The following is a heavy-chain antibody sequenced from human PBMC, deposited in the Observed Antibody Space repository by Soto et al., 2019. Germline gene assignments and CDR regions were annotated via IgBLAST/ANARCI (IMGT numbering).Heavy chain of an antibody. D-gene: IGHD2-2*01. Sequence: PSETLSLTCAVSGGSISSGGYSWSWIRQPPGKGLEWIGYIYHSGSTYYNPSLKSRVTISVDRSKNQFSLKLSSVTAADTAVYYCARGSGRQLLTYGGENWFDPRGQGTLVTVSS. J-gene: IGHJ5*02. CDR1: GGSISSGGYS. CDR3: ARGSGRQLLTYGGENWFDP. V-gene: IGHV4-30-2*01. CDR2: IYHSGST.